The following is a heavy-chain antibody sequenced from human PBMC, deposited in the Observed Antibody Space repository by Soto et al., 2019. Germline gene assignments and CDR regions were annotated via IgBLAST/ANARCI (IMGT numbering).Heavy chain of an antibody. Sequence: QVQLVQSGAEVKQPEASASVSCKASGYNFTTYVVHWLRQAPGQGPEWMGWINCGSGNTVYSQKFQGRVTFTRDTSARTAYMDLNSLTSGDTAVYYCARGYTSGWTFDFWGRGTLVTVSS. CDR1: GYNFTTYV. D-gene: IGHD6-19*01. CDR3: ARGYTSGWTFDF. V-gene: IGHV1-3*01. CDR2: INCGSGNT. J-gene: IGHJ4*02.